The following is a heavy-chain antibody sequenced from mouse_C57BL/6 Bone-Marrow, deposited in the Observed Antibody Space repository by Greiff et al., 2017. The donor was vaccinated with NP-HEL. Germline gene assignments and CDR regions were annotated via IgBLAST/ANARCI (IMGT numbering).Heavy chain of an antibody. CDR1: GFSLTSYG. CDR3: ARKGWDYWYFDV. J-gene: IGHJ1*03. Sequence: VQRVESGPGLVQPSQSLSITCTVSGFSLTSYGVHWVRQSPGKGLEWLGVIWSGGSTDYNAAFISRLSLSKDNSKSQVFFKMNSLQADDTAIYYRARKGWDYWYFDVWGTGTTVTVSS. D-gene: IGHD4-1*01. CDR2: IWSGGST. V-gene: IGHV2-2*01.